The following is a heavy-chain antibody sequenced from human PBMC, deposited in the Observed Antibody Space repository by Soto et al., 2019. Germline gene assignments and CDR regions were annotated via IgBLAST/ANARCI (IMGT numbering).Heavy chain of an antibody. CDR3: ARVTLPAAIQGYYYGMDV. V-gene: IGHV3-30-3*01. D-gene: IGHD2-2*01. J-gene: IGHJ6*02. CDR2: ISYDGGNK. CDR1: GFTFSSYA. Sequence: GGSLRLSCAASGFTFSSYAMHWVRQAPGKGLEWVAVISYDGGNKYYADSVKGRFTISRDNSKNTLYLQMNSLRAEDTAVYYCARVTLPAAIQGYYYGMDVWGQGTTVTVSS.